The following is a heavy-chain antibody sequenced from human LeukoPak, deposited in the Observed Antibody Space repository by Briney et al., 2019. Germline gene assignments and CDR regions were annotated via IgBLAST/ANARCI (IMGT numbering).Heavy chain of an antibody. CDR2: ISGSGGST. V-gene: IGHV3-23*01. CDR3: ARDRRQLWSTDFDY. Sequence: GGSLRLSCAASGFTFSSFAMSWVRQAPGKGLEWVSAISGSGGSTYYADSVKGRFTISRDNSKNTLYLQMNSLRAEDTAVYYCARDRRQLWSTDFDYWGQGTLVTVSS. J-gene: IGHJ4*02. D-gene: IGHD5-18*01. CDR1: GFTFSSFA.